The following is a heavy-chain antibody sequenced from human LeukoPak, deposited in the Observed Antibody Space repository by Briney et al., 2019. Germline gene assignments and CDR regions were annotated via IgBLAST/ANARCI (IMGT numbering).Heavy chain of an antibody. Sequence: GASVKVSCKASGFTFTSSAMQWVRQARGQRLEWIGWIVVGSGNTNYAQKFQGRVTMTRDMSTSTVYMELSSLRSEDTAVYYCAREGTTVVTKGGFDYWGQGTLVTVSS. CDR1: GFTFTSSA. CDR3: AREGTTVVTKGGFDY. J-gene: IGHJ4*02. V-gene: IGHV1-58*02. D-gene: IGHD4-23*01. CDR2: IVVGSGNT.